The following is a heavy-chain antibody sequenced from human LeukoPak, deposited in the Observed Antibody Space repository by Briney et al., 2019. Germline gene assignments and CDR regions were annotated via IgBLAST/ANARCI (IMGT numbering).Heavy chain of an antibody. CDR1: GYTFTGYY. V-gene: IGHV1-2*06. CDR3: AREENCSGGSCYYY. D-gene: IGHD2-15*01. J-gene: IGHJ4*02. Sequence: ASLKVSCKASGYTFTGYYMQWVRQAPGQGLEWMGRINPNSGGTNYAQKFQGRVTMTRDTSISTAYMELSRLRSDDTAVYYCAREENCSGGSCYYYWGQGTLVTVSS. CDR2: INPNSGGT.